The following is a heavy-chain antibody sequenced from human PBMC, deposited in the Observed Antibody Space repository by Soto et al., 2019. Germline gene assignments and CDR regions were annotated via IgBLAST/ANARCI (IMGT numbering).Heavy chain of an antibody. CDR1: GGSFSGYY. D-gene: IGHD2-8*01. V-gene: IGHV4-34*01. CDR3: ARGKRFGYCTNGVCYVNWFDP. CDR2: INHSGST. Sequence: SETLSLTCAVYGGSFSGYYWSWIRQPPGKGLEWIGEINHSGSTNYNPSLKSRVTISVDTSKNQFSLKLSSVTAADTAVYYCARGKRFGYCTNGVCYVNWFDPWGQGTLVTVSS. J-gene: IGHJ5*02.